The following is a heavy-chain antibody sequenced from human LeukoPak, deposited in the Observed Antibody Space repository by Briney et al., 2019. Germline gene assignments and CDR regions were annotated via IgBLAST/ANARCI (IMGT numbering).Heavy chain of an antibody. CDR3: ATDDYGDYAPDAFDI. J-gene: IGHJ3*02. CDR1: GFTFSSYS. Sequence: GRSLRLSCAASGFTFSSYSMNWVRQAPGKGPEWVSYISSSSSTIYYADSVKGRFTISRDNAKNSLYLQMNSLRAEDTAVYYCATDDYGDYAPDAFDIWGQGTMVTVSS. CDR2: ISSSSSTI. V-gene: IGHV3-48*01. D-gene: IGHD4-17*01.